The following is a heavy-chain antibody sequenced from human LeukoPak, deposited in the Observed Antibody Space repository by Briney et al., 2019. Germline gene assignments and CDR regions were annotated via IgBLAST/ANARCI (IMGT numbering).Heavy chain of an antibody. CDR2: LSGSGITT. CDR1: GFTFSNSA. D-gene: IGHD6-19*01. J-gene: IGHJ4*01. Sequence: QPGGSLRLSCAASGFTFSNSAMSWVRQAPGKGLEWVSTLSGSGITTYYADSVKGRFTISRDNSKDTLYLQMNSLRAEDTAVYYCAKRIYSSGWSYFDYWGHGTLVTVSS. V-gene: IGHV3-23*01. CDR3: AKRIYSSGWSYFDY.